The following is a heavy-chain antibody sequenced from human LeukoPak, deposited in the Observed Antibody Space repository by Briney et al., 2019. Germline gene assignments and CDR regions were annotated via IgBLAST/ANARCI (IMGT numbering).Heavy chain of an antibody. CDR1: GFTFSSYA. CDR3: ARDVAAPNENVIYYYYMDV. J-gene: IGHJ6*03. CDR2: ISYDGSNK. D-gene: IGHD1-1*01. Sequence: PGGSLRLSCAASGFTFSSYAMHWVRQAPGKGLEWVAVISYDGSNKYYADSVKGRFTISRDNSKNTLYLQMNSLRAEDTAVYYCARDVAAPNENVIYYYYMDVWGNGTTVTVSS. V-gene: IGHV3-30*04.